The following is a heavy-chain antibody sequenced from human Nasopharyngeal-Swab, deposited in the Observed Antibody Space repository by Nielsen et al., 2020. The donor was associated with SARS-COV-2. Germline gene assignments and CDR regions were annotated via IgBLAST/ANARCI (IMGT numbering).Heavy chain of an antibody. J-gene: IGHJ4*02. CDR2: INPGGNT. Sequence: SETLSLTCAVYGGSFSGYYWTWIRQPPGKGLEWIGEINPGGNTNYNPSLKSRVTISVDTSKNQFSLKLSSVTAADTAVYYCARANRSGIFGVVLNFDYWGQGTLVTVSS. CDR3: ARANRSGIFGVVLNFDY. V-gene: IGHV4-34*09. D-gene: IGHD3-3*01. CDR1: GGSFSGYY.